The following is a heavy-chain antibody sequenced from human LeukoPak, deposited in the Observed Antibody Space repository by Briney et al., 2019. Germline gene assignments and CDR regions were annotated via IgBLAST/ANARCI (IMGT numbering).Heavy chain of an antibody. Sequence: SETLSLTCTVSGGSISSGGYYWSWIRQHPGKGLEWIGYIYYSGSTNYNPSLKSRVTISVDTSKNQFSLKLSSVTAADTAVYYCARGRVGATVDYWGQGTLVTVSS. CDR3: ARGRVGATVDY. CDR1: GGSISSGGYY. D-gene: IGHD1-26*01. J-gene: IGHJ4*02. V-gene: IGHV4-61*08. CDR2: IYYSGST.